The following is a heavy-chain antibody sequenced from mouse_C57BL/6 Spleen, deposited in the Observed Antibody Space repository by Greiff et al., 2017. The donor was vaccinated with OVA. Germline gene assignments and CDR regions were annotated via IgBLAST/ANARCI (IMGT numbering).Heavy chain of an antibody. CDR2: IDPSDSET. J-gene: IGHJ1*03. V-gene: IGHV1-52*01. D-gene: IGHD2-5*01. CDR1: GYTFTSYW. CDR3: PRMGESNSWYFDV. Sequence: QVQLQQPGAELVRPGSSVKLSCKASGYTFTSYWMHWVKQRPIQGLEWIGNIDPSDSETHYNQKFKDKATLTVDKSSSTAYMQLSSLTSEDSAVYYCPRMGESNSWYFDVWGTGTTVTVSS.